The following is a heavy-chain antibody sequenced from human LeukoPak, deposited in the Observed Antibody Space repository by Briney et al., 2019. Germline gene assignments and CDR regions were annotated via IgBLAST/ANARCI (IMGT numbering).Heavy chain of an antibody. CDR2: ISGSGGST. J-gene: IGHJ4*02. D-gene: IGHD6-6*01. V-gene: IGHV3-23*01. Sequence: GGSLRLSCAASGFTFSSYAMSWVRQAPGKGLEWVSAISGSGGSTCYADSVKGRFTISRDNSKNTLYLQMNSLRAEDTAVYYCAKDTTLAARNYYFDYWGQGTLVTVSS. CDR1: GFTFSSYA. CDR3: AKDTTLAARNYYFDY.